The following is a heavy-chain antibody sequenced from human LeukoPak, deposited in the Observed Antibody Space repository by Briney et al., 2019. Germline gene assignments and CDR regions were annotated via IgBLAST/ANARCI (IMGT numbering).Heavy chain of an antibody. CDR1: GFTFDDYA. D-gene: IGHD4-11*01. Sequence: PDRSLRLSCAASGFTFDDYAMHWVRQAPGKGLEWVSGINWSSSDIIYADSVKGRFTISRDNAKNPLYLLMDSLRPEDTAFYYCTKRKNSDYPFDYWGQGTLVTVSS. CDR3: TKRKNSDYPFDY. V-gene: IGHV3-9*01. J-gene: IGHJ4*02. CDR2: INWSSSDI.